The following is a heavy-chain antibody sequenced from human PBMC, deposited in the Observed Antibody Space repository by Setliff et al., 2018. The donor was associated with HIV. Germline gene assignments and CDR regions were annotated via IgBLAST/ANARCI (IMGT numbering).Heavy chain of an antibody. V-gene: IGHV4-59*11. CDR1: GDSIVSDDSTSSHH. J-gene: IGHJ3*01. D-gene: IGHD4-17*01. Sequence: SETLSLTCRFSGDSIVSDDSTSSHHCSWIRQPPGRGLEWIGTTPYSGSTNYNPSLRSRVTISLDTSTNQFSLRLTSVTAADTAVYYCARQITSVTPEMLVVNDAFDVWGQGKMVTVS. CDR2: TPYSGST. CDR3: ARQITSVTPEMLVVNDAFDV.